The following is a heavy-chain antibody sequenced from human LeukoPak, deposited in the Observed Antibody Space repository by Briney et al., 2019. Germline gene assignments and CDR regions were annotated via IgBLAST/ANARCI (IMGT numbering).Heavy chain of an antibody. Sequence: PGGSLRLSCAASGFIFSSYWMSWVRQAPGKGLEWVSYISSSGSTIYYADSVKGRFTISRDNAKNSLYLQMNSLRAEDTAVYYCARDRGTLRIDYWGQGTLVTVFS. CDR3: ARDRGTLRIDY. J-gene: IGHJ4*02. CDR2: ISSSGSTI. V-gene: IGHV3-48*03. D-gene: IGHD2/OR15-2a*01. CDR1: GFIFSSYW.